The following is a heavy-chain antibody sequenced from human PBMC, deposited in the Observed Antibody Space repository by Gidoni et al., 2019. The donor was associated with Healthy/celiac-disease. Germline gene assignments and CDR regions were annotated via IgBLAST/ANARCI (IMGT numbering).Heavy chain of an antibody. CDR3: ARVAAVATIYYFDY. D-gene: IGHD5-12*01. J-gene: IGHJ4*02. CDR2: IYYSGST. Sequence: QVQLQEWGPGLVQPSQTLYLTCTVSGGSISSGGYYWSWIRQHPGKGLEWIGYIYYSGSTYYNPSLKSRVTISVDTSKNQFSLKLSSVTAADTAVYYCARVAAVATIYYFDYWGQGTLVTVSS. CDR1: GGSISSGGYY. V-gene: IGHV4-31*03.